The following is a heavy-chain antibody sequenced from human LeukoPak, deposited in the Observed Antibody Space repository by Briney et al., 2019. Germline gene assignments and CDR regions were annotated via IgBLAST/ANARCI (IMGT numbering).Heavy chain of an antibody. V-gene: IGHV1-46*01. CDR1: GSPFTSYY. CDR2: TNTNSGNT. CDR3: ARGGITMVRGGNWFDP. Sequence: ASVKVSCKASGSPFTSYYMKGWRQAPGQGLEGLGITNTNSGNTGYAQKFQGRVTMTRDTSTSTVYMELSSLRSEDTAVYYCARGGITMVRGGNWFDPWGQGTLVTVSS. J-gene: IGHJ5*02. D-gene: IGHD3-10*01.